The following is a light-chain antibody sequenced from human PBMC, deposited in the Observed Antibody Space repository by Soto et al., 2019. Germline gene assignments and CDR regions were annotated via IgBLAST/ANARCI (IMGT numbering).Light chain of an antibody. Sequence: IQLTQSPSSLSASVGDRVTITCRASQGFSTYLARYQQKPGKAPKLLIYGASTLQSGVPSRFSGSGSGTDFTLTISSLQPEDFATYYRQQLNSYPLTFGQGTRLENK. CDR1: QGFSTY. J-gene: IGKJ5*01. CDR2: GAS. V-gene: IGKV1-9*01. CDR3: QQLNSYPLT.